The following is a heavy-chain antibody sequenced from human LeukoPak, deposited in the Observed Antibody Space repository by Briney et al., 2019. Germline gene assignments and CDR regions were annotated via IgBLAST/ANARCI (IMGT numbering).Heavy chain of an antibody. J-gene: IGHJ6*02. CDR3: AKDRGDGYNFDGMDV. Sequence: SGRSLRLSCAPSGYTFRSYGVHCVRGAPDRGGEWVAHISYDGSNKNYADSVKGRFTIFRSNSKNTLYLQMNSLRAEDTAVYYCAKDRGDGYNFDGMDVWAKGPRSPS. V-gene: IGHV3-30*18. CDR1: GYTFRSYG. D-gene: IGHD5-24*01. CDR2: ISYDGSNK.